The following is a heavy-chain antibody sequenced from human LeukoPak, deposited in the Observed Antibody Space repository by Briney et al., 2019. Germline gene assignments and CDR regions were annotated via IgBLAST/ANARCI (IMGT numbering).Heavy chain of an antibody. CDR2: IYYSGST. D-gene: IGHD3/OR15-3a*01. Sequence: PSETLSLTCSVSGDSIIGYYWAWIRQSPGQGLEWIGRIYYSGSTNYNPSLKSRVTISVDTSKNQFSLKLTSVTAADTAVYYCARQTGSGLFILPGGQGTLVTVSS. J-gene: IGHJ4*02. V-gene: IGHV4-39*01. CDR3: ARQTGSGLFILP. CDR1: GDSIIGYY.